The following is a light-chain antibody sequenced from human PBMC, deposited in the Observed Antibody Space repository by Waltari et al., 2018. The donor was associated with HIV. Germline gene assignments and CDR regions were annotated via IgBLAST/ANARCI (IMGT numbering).Light chain of an antibody. J-gene: IGKJ3*01. CDR3: QQYYTTSLFT. V-gene: IGKV4-1*01. Sequence: DIVMTQSPDSLAVSVGERATINCKSSQSVLFSSNNKNYLAWYQQKPGQPPKLLIYWASTRESGVPDRFSGGGSGTDFTLTISSLQAEDVAVYYCQQYYTTSLFTFGPGTKVDIK. CDR1: QSVLFSSNNKNY. CDR2: WAS.